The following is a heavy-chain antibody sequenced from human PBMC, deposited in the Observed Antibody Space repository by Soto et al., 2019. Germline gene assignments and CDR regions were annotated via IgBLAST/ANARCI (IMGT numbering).Heavy chain of an antibody. J-gene: IGHJ4*02. Sequence: SETLSLTCTVSGGSISSCYWSWIRQPAGKGLEWIGRIYTSGSTNYNPSLKSRVTMSVDTSKNQFSLKLSSVTAADTAVYYCARGSLAAAGTWPFDYWGQGTLVTVPQ. CDR2: IYTSGST. D-gene: IGHD6-13*01. V-gene: IGHV4-4*07. CDR3: ARGSLAAAGTWPFDY. CDR1: GGSISSCY.